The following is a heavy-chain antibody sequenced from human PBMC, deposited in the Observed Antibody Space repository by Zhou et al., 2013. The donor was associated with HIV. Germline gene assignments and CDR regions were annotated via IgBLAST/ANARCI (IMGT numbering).Heavy chain of an antibody. D-gene: IGHD6-13*01. V-gene: IGHV1-8*02. CDR3: ARAYSSRYNDYYYYYGMDV. CDR1: GYKFTSFG. J-gene: IGHJ6*01. CDR2: MNPHSGNI. Sequence: QVQLVQSENRSEESLGPSVKVSCKASGYKFTSFGISWMRQATGQGLEWMGWMNPHSGNIGYGQKFQGRVTMTRDTSISTAYMELSSVRSEDTAIYYCARAYSSRYNDYYYYYGMDVWGRTGPTVIVSS.